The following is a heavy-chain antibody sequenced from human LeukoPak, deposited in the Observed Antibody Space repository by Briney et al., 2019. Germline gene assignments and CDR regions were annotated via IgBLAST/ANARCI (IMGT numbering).Heavy chain of an antibody. CDR1: GFTFSNYA. CDR2: ISGSSGLT. V-gene: IGHV3-23*01. J-gene: IGHJ4*02. D-gene: IGHD4-17*01. CDR3: ARRGESASYGDYRFDY. Sequence: GGSLRLSCAASGFTFSNYAMSWVRQAPGRGLEWVSAISGSSGLTYYADSVKGRFTITRDNSKNTLFLQMNSLRAEDTAVYYCARRGESASYGDYRFDYWGQGTLVTVSS.